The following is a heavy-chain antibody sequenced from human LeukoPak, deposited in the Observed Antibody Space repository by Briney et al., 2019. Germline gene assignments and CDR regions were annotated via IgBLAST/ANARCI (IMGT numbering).Heavy chain of an antibody. CDR2: ISPNSGGT. D-gene: IGHD2-21*01. V-gene: IGHV1-2*06. Sequence: GASVKVSCKASGYTFTGYYMHWVRQAPGQGLEWMGRISPNSGGTNYAQKFQGRVTMTRDTSISTAYMELSRLRSDDTAVYYCARVDIEHNKDQTDYWGQGTLVTVSS. CDR1: GYTFTGYY. J-gene: IGHJ4*02. CDR3: ARVDIEHNKDQTDY.